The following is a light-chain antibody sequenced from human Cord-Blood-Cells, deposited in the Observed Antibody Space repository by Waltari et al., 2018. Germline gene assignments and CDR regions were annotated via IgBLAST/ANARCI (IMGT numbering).Light chain of an antibody. Sequence: QSALTQPASVSGSPGQSITISCTGPSSDVGGYNYVSWYQQHPGKAPKLMIYDVSMRPSGVSTRFSGSKSGNTASLTISGLQAEDEADYYCSSYTSSSTLVFGGGTKLTVL. CDR3: SSYTSSSTLV. J-gene: IGLJ3*02. CDR2: DVS. V-gene: IGLV2-14*01. CDR1: SSDVGGYNY.